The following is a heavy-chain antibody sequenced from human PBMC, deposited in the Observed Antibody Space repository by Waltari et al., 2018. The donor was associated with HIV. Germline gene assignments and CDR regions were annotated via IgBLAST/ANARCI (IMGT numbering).Heavy chain of an antibody. J-gene: IGHJ1*01. CDR1: GFTFSNAW. D-gene: IGHD3-3*01. CDR2: IKSKTDGGTT. CDR3: TIRTIFGALQH. Sequence: EVQLVESGGGLVKPGGSLRLSCAASGFTFSNAWMRWVRQVPGKGLEWVGRIKSKTDGGTTDYAAPVKGRFTISRDDSKNTLYLQMNSLKTEDTAVYYCTIRTIFGALQHWGQGTLVTVSS. V-gene: IGHV3-15*01.